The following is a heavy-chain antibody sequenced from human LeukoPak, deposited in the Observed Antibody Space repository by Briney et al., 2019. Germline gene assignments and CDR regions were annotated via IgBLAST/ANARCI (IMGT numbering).Heavy chain of an antibody. CDR1: GFTFSSYG. Sequence: GGSLRLSCAASGFTFSSYGMHWVRQAPGKGLEWVSVIYSSGTTYYADSVKGRFTISRDNSKNTLYLQMNNLRAEDTAVYYCARVIMGATHFDYWGQGTLVTVSS. J-gene: IGHJ4*02. V-gene: IGHV3-66*01. D-gene: IGHD1-26*01. CDR3: ARVIMGATHFDY. CDR2: IYSSGTT.